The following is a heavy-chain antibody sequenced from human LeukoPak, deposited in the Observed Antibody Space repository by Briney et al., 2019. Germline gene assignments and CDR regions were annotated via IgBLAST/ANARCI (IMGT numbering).Heavy chain of an antibody. CDR1: GFTFSSYS. CDR3: AKEGKTRNWNYFQAKPVY. D-gene: IGHD1-7*01. Sequence: GGSLRPSCAASGFTFSSYSMNWVRQAPGKGLEWVSSISSSSSYIYSADSVKGRFTISRDNSKNTLYLQLNSLKAEDTAVYYCAKEGKTRNWNYFQAKPVYWGQGTLVIVSS. J-gene: IGHJ4*02. V-gene: IGHV3-21*04. CDR2: ISSSSSYI.